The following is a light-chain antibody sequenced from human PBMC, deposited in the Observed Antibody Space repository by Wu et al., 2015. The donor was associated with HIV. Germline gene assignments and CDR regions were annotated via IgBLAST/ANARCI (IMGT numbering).Light chain of an antibody. CDR2: ETS. CDR3: QQYAKSFT. J-gene: IGKJ4*01. Sequence: IVLTQSPGTLSLTPGDRAILSCRASQSVTNNYVAWYQQKPGHSPRLVIFETSNRASGIPDRFSASGSGTDFMLTIDRLEPEDFAVYYCQQYAKSFTFGGGTTVGIK. CDR1: QSVTNNY. V-gene: IGKV3-20*01.